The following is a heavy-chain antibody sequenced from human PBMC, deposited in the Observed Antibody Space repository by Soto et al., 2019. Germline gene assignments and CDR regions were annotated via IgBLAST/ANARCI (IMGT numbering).Heavy chain of an antibody. Sequence: ASVKVSCKASGYTFTGYYMHWVRQAPGQGLEWMGWINPNSGGTNYAQKFQGWVTMTRDTSISTAYMELSRLRSDDTAVYYCARWDDSGYPDYYYGMDVWGQGTTVTVSS. CDR3: ARWDDSGYPDYYYGMDV. CDR1: GYTFTGYY. D-gene: IGHD5-12*01. V-gene: IGHV1-2*04. CDR2: INPNSGGT. J-gene: IGHJ6*02.